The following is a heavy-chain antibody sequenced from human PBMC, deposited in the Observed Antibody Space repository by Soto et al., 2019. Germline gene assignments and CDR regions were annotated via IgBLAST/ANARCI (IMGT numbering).Heavy chain of an antibody. Sequence: GGSLRLSCAASGFTFSSYSMNWVRQAPGKGLEWVSYISSSSSTIYYADSVKGRFTISRDNAKNTLYLQMNSLRAEDTAVYYCTRTTRSPDAFDIWGQGTMVTVS. J-gene: IGHJ3*02. V-gene: IGHV3-48*04. CDR1: GFTFSSYS. D-gene: IGHD2-2*01. CDR2: ISSSSSTI. CDR3: TRTTRSPDAFDI.